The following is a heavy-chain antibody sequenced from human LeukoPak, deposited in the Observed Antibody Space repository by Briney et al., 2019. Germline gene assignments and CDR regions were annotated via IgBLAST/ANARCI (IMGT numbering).Heavy chain of an antibody. Sequence: TGGSLRLSCAASGFTFSNYWMTWVRQAPGKGLEWVASIKFDGSEKYYVDSVKGRFTISRDNAKNSLYLQMNSLRAEDTAVYYCARAQGIAARLVSYWGQGTLVTVSS. CDR1: GFTFSNYW. CDR2: IKFDGSEK. J-gene: IGHJ4*02. CDR3: ARAQGIAARLVSY. V-gene: IGHV3-7*01. D-gene: IGHD6-6*01.